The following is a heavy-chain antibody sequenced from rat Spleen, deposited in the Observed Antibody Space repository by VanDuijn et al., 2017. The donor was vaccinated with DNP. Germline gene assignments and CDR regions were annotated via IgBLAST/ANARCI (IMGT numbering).Heavy chain of an antibody. CDR1: GFSLTSYH. D-gene: IGHD1-3*01. J-gene: IGHJ4*01. CDR3: ASTLVNYGTYGYYAMDA. CDR2: IQSGGSA. V-gene: IGHV2-27*01. Sequence: QVQLKESGPGLVQPSQTLSLTCTVSGFSLTSYHVHWVRQPPGKGLEWMGRIQSGGSADYNSALKSRLRISRDTSKSQVFLQMNSLQPEDTATYYCASTLVNYGTYGYYAMDAWGQGTSVTVSS.